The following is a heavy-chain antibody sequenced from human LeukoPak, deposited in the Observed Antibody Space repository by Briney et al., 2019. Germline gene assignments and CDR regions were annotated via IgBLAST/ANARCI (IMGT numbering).Heavy chain of an antibody. D-gene: IGHD3-16*01. CDR3: AKDVGGDGDYFDY. CDR2: LSGSGSST. CDR1: GFTFSSYA. V-gene: IGHV3-23*01. J-gene: IGHJ4*02. Sequence: GGSLRLSCAASGFTFSSYAMCWVRQAPGKGLEWVSTLSGSGSSTFYADSVKGRFTVSRDNSKNTLYLQMNSLRAEDTAVFYCAKDVGGDGDYFDYWGQGTLVTVSS.